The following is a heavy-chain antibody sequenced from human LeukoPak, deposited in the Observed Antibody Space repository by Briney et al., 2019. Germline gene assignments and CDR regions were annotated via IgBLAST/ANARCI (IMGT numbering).Heavy chain of an antibody. CDR3: ARRAGAYSHPYDY. Sequence: GGSLRLSCTVSGFTVSSNSMSWVRQAPGKGLEWVSFIYSSTIHYSDSVKGRFTISRDNSKNTLYLQMNSLRAEDTAVYYCARRAGAYSHPYDYWGQGTLVTVSS. J-gene: IGHJ4*02. CDR2: IYSSTI. V-gene: IGHV3-53*01. D-gene: IGHD4/OR15-4a*01. CDR1: GFTVSSNS.